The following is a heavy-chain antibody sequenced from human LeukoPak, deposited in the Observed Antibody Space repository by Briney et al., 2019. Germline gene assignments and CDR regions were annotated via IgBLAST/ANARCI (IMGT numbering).Heavy chain of an antibody. Sequence: GGSLRLSCAASGFTFSSYWMSWVRQAPGKGLEWVANIKQDGSEKYYVDSVKGRFTISRDNAKNSLYLQKNSLRAEDTAVYYCARDSSSWYYYYYYGMDVWGKGTTVTVSS. V-gene: IGHV3-7*03. J-gene: IGHJ6*04. D-gene: IGHD6-13*01. CDR1: GFTFSSYW. CDR2: IKQDGSEK. CDR3: ARDSSSWYYYYYYGMDV.